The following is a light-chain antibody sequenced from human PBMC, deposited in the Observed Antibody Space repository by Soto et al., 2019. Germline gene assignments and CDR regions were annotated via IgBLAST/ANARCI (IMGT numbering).Light chain of an antibody. CDR3: TSYSSSSPVL. J-gene: IGLJ2*01. CDR2: EVT. V-gene: IGLV2-14*01. Sequence: QSVLTQPASVSGSLGQSITISCTGTSSDVGAYNYVSWYQQHPDKAPKLLIFEVTNRPSGVSGRFSGSKSGITASLSISGLQAEDEADYYCTSYSSSSPVLFGGGTQLTVL. CDR1: SSDVGAYNY.